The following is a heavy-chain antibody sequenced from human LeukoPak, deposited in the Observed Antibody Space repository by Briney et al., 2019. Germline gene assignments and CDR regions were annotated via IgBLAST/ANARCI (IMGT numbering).Heavy chain of an antibody. CDR1: GFTFGDYA. CDR3: TRVIDIVVVPAAISPPYDFWSGYSPLDY. CDR2: IRSKAYGGTT. D-gene: IGHD2-2*01. J-gene: IGHJ4*02. V-gene: IGHV3-49*03. Sequence: PGGSLRLSCTASGFTFGDYAMSWFRQAPGKGLEWVGFIRSKAYGGTTEYAASVKGRFTISRDDSKSIAYLQMNSLKTEDTAVYYCTRVIDIVVVPAAISPPYDFWSGYSPLDYWGQGTLVTVSS.